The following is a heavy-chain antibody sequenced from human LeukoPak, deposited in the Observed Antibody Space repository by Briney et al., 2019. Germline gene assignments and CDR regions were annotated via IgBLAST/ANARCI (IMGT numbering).Heavy chain of an antibody. CDR2: ISAYNGNT. J-gene: IGHJ4*02. V-gene: IGHV1-18*01. CDR3: ARVVQTGGNFDY. D-gene: IGHD7-27*01. CDR1: GYTFTSYG. Sequence: ASVRVSCKASGYTFTSYGISWVRQAPGQGLEWMGWISAYNGNTNYAQKFQGRVTMTRDTSTSTVYMELSSLRSEDTAVYYCARVVQTGGNFDYWGQGALVTVSS.